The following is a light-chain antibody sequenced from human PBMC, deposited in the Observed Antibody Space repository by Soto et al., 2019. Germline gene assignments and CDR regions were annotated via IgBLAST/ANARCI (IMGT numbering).Light chain of an antibody. Sequence: MVGRPSRAARSVFPVEGATLSCRVSQSVRNKVAWYQHKPGQTPRVIIYDTSTRAAGIPARFSGSGSGTEFTLTISSLQSEDVATYYSQKYNVARCTSGQRTKVDIK. CDR2: DTS. CDR1: QSVRNK. V-gene: IGKV3-15*01. CDR3: QKYNVARCT. J-gene: IGKJ1*01.